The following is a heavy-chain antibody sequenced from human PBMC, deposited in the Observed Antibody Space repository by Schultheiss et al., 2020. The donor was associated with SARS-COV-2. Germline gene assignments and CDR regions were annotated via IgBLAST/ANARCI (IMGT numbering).Heavy chain of an antibody. Sequence: SETLSLTCTVSGGSISSYYWSWIRQPPGKGLEWIGYIYYSGSTYYNPSLKSRVTISVDTSKNQFSLKLSSVTAADTAVYYCARASTGYSPLNFWGQGTLVTVSS. CDR1: GGSISSYY. V-gene: IGHV4-59*06. CDR2: IYYSGST. CDR3: ARASTGYSPLNF. J-gene: IGHJ4*02. D-gene: IGHD3-22*01.